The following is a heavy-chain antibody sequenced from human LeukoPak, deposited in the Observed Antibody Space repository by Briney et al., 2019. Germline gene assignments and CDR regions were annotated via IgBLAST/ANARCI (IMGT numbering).Heavy chain of an antibody. J-gene: IGHJ4*02. CDR2: INPNSGGT. CDR1: GYTFTGYY. D-gene: IGHD6-19*01. V-gene: IGHV1-2*02. CDR3: ARYEYSSGWYPGDHFDY. Sequence: ASAKVSCKASGYTFTGYYMHWVRQAPGQGLEWMGWINPNSGGTNYAQKFQGRVTMTRDTSISTAYMELSRLRSDDTAVYYCARYEYSSGWYPGDHFDYWGQGTLVTVSS.